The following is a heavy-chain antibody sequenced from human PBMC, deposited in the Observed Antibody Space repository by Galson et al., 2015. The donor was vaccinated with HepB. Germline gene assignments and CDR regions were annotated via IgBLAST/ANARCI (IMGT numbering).Heavy chain of an antibody. J-gene: IGHJ6*02. Sequence: SLRLSCAASGFTFSNGWMSWVRQAPGQGLEWVGRIKSKTDGRTSDYAAPVKGRFTISRDDSKNTLDLQMKRLKTEGTSVYHCNPDLLTVTTVVWDSYYGMDVWGPGTTVTASS. CDR3: NPDLLTVTTVVWDSYYGMDV. D-gene: IGHD4-23*01. V-gene: IGHV3-15*01. CDR2: IKSKTDGRTS. CDR1: GFTFSNGW.